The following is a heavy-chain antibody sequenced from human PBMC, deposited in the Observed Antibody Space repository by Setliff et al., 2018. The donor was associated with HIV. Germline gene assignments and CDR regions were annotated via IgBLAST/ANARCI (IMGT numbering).Heavy chain of an antibody. Sequence: GGSLRLSCAASGFTFSRYGMHWVRQTPGKGLEWVAIIWYDGNNKQYADSMKGRFTISRDNSNNMLYLQMNSLRPEDTAVYFCATHYYGSGSYSKGYDYWGQGTLVTVSS. CDR2: IWYDGNNK. J-gene: IGHJ4*02. D-gene: IGHD3-10*01. V-gene: IGHV3-30*02. CDR1: GFTFSRYG. CDR3: ATHYYGSGSYSKGYDY.